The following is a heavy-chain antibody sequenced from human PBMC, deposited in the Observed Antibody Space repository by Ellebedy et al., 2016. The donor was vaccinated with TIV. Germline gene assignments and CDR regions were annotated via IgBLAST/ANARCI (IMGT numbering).Heavy chain of an antibody. D-gene: IGHD2-21*02. CDR3: VRDTSYAFDI. V-gene: IGHV3-48*01. J-gene: IGHJ3*02. CDR2: ISRSI. CDR1: GFTFNNYA. Sequence: GESLKISCAASGFTFNNYALHWVRQAPGKGLEWVSYISRSIHYADSVKGRFTIPRDNAKNSVYLQMHSLRGEDTAVYYCVRDTSYAFDIWGQGTMVTVSS.